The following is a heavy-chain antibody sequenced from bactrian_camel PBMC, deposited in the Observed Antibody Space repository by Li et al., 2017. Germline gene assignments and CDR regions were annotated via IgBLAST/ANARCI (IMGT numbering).Heavy chain of an antibody. J-gene: IGHJ4*01. CDR2: INSGGANT. CDR3: AADSLGTCVPWKGSQLVAQECYY. D-gene: IGHD7*01. V-gene: IGHV3S1*01. Sequence: VQLVESGGGLVQPGGSLRLSCAASGFTFSSYWMYWVRQAPGKGLEWVSAINSGGANTYYTDSVKGRFTISKDDAKNTLYLQMNSLKPEDTGVYYCAADSLGTCVPWKGSQLVAQECYYWGQGTQVTVS. CDR1: GFTFSSYW.